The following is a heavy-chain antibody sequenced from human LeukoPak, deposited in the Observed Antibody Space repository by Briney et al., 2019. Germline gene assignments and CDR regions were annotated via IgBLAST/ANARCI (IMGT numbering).Heavy chain of an antibody. V-gene: IGHV4-34*01. CDR2: INRSGST. D-gene: IGHD5-18*01. Sequence: SETLSLTCAVYGGSFSGYYWSWIRQPPGKGLEWIGEINRSGSTNYNPSLKSRVTISVDTSKNQFSLKLSSVTAADTAVYYCARGLGGYSYGPRVDYWGQGTLVTVSS. J-gene: IGHJ4*02. CDR1: GGSFSGYY. CDR3: ARGLGGYSYGPRVDY.